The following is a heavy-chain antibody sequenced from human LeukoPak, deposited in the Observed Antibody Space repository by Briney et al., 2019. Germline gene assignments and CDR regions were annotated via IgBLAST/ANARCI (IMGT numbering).Heavy chain of an antibody. CDR2: ISAYNGNT. CDR3: ARGKDLWGYCSDGSCYCFDY. D-gene: IGHD2-15*01. CDR1: GYTFTSYG. V-gene: IGHV1-18*01. Sequence: ASVKVSCKASGYTFTSYGISWVRQAPGQGLEWMGWISAYNGNTNYAQKLQGRVTMTTDTSTSTAYMELRSLRSDDTAVYYCARGKDLWGYCSDGSCYCFDYWGQGTLVTVSS. J-gene: IGHJ4*02.